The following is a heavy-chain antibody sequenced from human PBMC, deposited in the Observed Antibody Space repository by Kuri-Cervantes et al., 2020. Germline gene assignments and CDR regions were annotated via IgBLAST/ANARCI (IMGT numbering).Heavy chain of an antibody. CDR1: GGSFSGYY. CDR2: ISHSGST. J-gene: IGHJ6*03. CDR3: ARSFDYMDV. V-gene: IGHV4-34*01. Sequence: TLSLTCAVYGGSFSGYYWSWIRQPPGKGLEWIGEISHSGSTNYNPSLKSRVTISVDTSKNQFSLKLSSVTAADTAVYYCARSFDYMDVWGKGTTVTVSS.